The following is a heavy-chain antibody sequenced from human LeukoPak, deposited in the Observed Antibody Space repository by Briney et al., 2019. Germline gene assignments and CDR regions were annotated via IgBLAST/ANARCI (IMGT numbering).Heavy chain of an antibody. CDR2: INSDGSST. CDR1: GFTLSGHW. V-gene: IGHV3-74*01. D-gene: IGHD5-18*01. Sequence: GGSLRLSCAASGFTLSGHWMHWVRQAPGKGLVWVSRINSDGSSTSYADSVKGRFTISRDNAKNTLYLQMNSLRAEDTAVYYCTSDTVDKALGTDYWGQGALVIVST. J-gene: IGHJ4*02. CDR3: TSDTVDKALGTDY.